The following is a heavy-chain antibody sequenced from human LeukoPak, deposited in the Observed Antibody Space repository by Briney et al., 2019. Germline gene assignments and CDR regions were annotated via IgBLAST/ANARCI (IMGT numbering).Heavy chain of an antibody. CDR3: ARHEKSYYYDSSGYSFDY. V-gene: IGHV4-59*08. CDR2: IYYSGST. Sequence: PSETLSLTCTVSGGSITSYYWSWIRQPPGKGLQWIAYIYYSGSTNYNPSLKSRVTISIDTSKNQCSLKLRSVTAADTAVYYCARHEKSYYYDSSGYSFDYWGQGTLVTVSS. CDR1: GGSITSYY. J-gene: IGHJ4*02. D-gene: IGHD3-22*01.